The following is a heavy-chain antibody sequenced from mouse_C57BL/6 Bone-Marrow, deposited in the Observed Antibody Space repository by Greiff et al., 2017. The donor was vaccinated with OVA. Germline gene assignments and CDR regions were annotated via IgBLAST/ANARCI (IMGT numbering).Heavy chain of an antibody. Sequence: QVQLQQPGAELVKPGASVKLSCKASGYTFTSYWMHWVKQRPGQGLEWIGMIHPNSGSTNYNEKFKSKATLTVDKSSSTAYMQLSSLTSEDSAVYYCARKEDSLYYFDYWGQGTTLTVSS. CDR2: IHPNSGST. CDR1: GYTFTSYW. V-gene: IGHV1-64*01. J-gene: IGHJ2*01. CDR3: ARKEDSLYYFDY.